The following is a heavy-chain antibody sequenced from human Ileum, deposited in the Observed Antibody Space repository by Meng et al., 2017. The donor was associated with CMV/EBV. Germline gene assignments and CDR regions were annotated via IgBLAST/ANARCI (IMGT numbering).Heavy chain of an antibody. CDR1: GFTFSSYW. V-gene: IGHV3-74*01. D-gene: IGHD2-15*01. CDR3: ARGGGTYGLWDY. J-gene: IGHJ4*02. CDR2: IDGLGRTA. Sequence: GGSLRLSCAASGFTFSSYWMHWVRQVPGKGLEWVSRIDGLGRTANYADIGEGRFTISRDNAKNTLFLQMTSLRDDDTAVYYCARGGGTYGLWDYWGQGTLVTVSS.